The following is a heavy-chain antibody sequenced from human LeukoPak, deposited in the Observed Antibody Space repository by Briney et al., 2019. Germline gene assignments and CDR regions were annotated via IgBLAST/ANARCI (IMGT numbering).Heavy chain of an antibody. D-gene: IGHD3-9*01. Sequence: SVKVSCKASGGTFSSYAISWVRQAPGQGLEWMGRIIPILGIANYAQKFQGRVTITADKSTSTAYMELCSLRSEDTAVYYCARAGFDWYPIDYWGQGTLVTVSS. CDR1: GGTFSSYA. CDR2: IIPILGIA. CDR3: ARAGFDWYPIDY. J-gene: IGHJ4*02. V-gene: IGHV1-69*04.